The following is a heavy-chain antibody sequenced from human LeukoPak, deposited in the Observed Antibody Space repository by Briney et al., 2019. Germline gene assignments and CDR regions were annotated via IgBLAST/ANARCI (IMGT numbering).Heavy chain of an antibody. Sequence: GGSLRLSCAASGFTFSSFAMSWVRQAPGRGLEWVSVISGTDDSTHCADSVKGRFTISRDNSKNTLYLQMNSLRAEDTAVYYCAKAQGTYYYDSGSSTFDYWGQGTLVTVSS. CDR1: GFTFSSFA. CDR2: ISGTDDST. V-gene: IGHV3-23*01. CDR3: AKAQGTYYYDSGSSTFDY. D-gene: IGHD3-10*01. J-gene: IGHJ4*02.